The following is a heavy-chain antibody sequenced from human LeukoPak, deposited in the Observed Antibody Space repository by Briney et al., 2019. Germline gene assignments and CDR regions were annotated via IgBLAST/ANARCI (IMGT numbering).Heavy chain of an antibody. CDR1: GLTVTNAW. Sequence: GGSLRLSCSASGLTVTNAWMNWVRQAPGEGLDWVGRIASKTDGGATDYAAPVKGRFTISRDDSKNTLNLEMNSLKTEDTAVYYCTTGIRGDWGQGTLVTVSS. D-gene: IGHD3-10*01. J-gene: IGHJ4*02. V-gene: IGHV3-15*07. CDR2: IASKTDGGAT. CDR3: TTGIRGD.